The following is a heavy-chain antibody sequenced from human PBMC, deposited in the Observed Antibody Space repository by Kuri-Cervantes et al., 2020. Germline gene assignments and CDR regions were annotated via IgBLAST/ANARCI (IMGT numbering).Heavy chain of an antibody. CDR1: GYTLTELS. Sequence: ASVKVSCKVSGYTLTELSMHWVRQAPGKGLEWMGGFDPEDGETIYAQKFQGRVTVTEDTSTDTAYMELSSLRSEDTAVYYCAREVLGTAMANWFDPWGQGTTVTVSS. J-gene: IGHJ5*01. V-gene: IGHV1-24*01. CDR2: FDPEDGET. CDR3: AREVLGTAMANWFDP. D-gene: IGHD5-18*01.